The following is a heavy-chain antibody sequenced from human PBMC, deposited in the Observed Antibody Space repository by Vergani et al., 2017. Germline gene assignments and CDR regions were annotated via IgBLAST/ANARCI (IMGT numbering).Heavy chain of an antibody. Sequence: QVQLQESGPGLVKPSETLSLTCTVSGGSVSSGSYYWSWIRQPPGKGLEWIGYIYYSGSTNYNPSPKSRVTISVDTSKNQFSLKLSSVTAADTAVYYCARTPNRVVMSRYYYYYGMDVWGQGTTVTVSS. CDR3: ARTPNRVVMSRYYYYYGMDV. J-gene: IGHJ6*02. V-gene: IGHV4-61*01. CDR2: IYYSGST. CDR1: GGSVSSGSYY. D-gene: IGHD3-3*01.